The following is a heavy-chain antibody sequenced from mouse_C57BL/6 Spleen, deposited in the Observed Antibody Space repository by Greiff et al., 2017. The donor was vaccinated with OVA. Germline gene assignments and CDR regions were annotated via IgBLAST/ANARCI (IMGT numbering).Heavy chain of an antibody. Sequence: QVQLKESGPGLVAPSQSLSITCTVSGFSLTSYGVHWVRQPPGKGLEWLVVIWSDGSTTYNSALKSRLSISKDNSKSQVFLKMNSLQTDDTAMYYCARAPDTTVVATDYYAMDYWGQGTSVTVSS. J-gene: IGHJ4*01. CDR1: GFSLTSYG. V-gene: IGHV2-6*03. CDR3: ARAPDTTVVATDYYAMDY. CDR2: IWSDGST. D-gene: IGHD1-1*01.